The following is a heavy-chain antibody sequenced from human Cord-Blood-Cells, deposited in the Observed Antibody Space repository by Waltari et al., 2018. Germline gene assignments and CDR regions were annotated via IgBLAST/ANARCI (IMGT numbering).Heavy chain of an antibody. D-gene: IGHD1-26*01. CDR3: ASRGLYSGSYFDY. Sequence: EVQLVESGGGLVQPGGSLRLSCAASGFTFSSYEMNWVRQAPGKGLEWVSYISSSGSTIYYADSVKGRFTISRDNAKNSLYLQRNSLRAEDTAVYYCASRGLYSGSYFDYWGQGTLVTVSS. CDR1: GFTFSSYE. J-gene: IGHJ4*02. V-gene: IGHV3-48*03. CDR2: ISSSGSTI.